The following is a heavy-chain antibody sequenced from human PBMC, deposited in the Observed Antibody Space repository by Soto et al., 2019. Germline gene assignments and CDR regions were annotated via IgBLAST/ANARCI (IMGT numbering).Heavy chain of an antibody. Sequence: KITFQGSGYSFTTHWIDWVRQIPGKGQQWMGVIYPADSDIKYSPSFQGHVTLSVDNSTSTAYLQWSRLKASDPGVYFCATRFFGSKVYWCQGT. CDR2: IYPADSDI. CDR1: GYSFTTHW. CDR3: ATRFFGSKVY. J-gene: IGHJ4*02. V-gene: IGHV5-51*01. D-gene: IGHD2-8*01.